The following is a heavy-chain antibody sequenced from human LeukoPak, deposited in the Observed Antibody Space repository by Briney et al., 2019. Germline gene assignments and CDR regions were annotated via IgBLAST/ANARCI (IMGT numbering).Heavy chain of an antibody. Sequence: PGGSLRLSCAASGFTFSNYDMHWVRQATGKGLEWVSAIETAGETHYAGSVKGRFTISREIAKNSLYLQMNSLRAGDTAVYYCARDYSGENVFDIWGQGTTVTVSS. J-gene: IGHJ6*02. CDR2: IETAGET. CDR1: GFTFSNYD. CDR3: ARDYSGENVFDI. V-gene: IGHV3-13*04. D-gene: IGHD3-16*01.